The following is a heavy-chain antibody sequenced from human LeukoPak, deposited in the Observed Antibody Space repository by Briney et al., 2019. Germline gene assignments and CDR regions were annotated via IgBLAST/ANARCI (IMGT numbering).Heavy chain of an antibody. CDR2: INPNSGGT. Sequence: ASVRVSCKASGYTFTGYYMHWVRQAPGQGLEWMGWINPNSGGTNYAQKFQGRVTMTRDTSISTAYMELSRLRSDDTAVYYCARLSEMATTTLDYWGQGTLVTVSS. J-gene: IGHJ4*02. CDR1: GYTFTGYY. D-gene: IGHD5-24*01. V-gene: IGHV1-2*02. CDR3: ARLSEMATTTLDY.